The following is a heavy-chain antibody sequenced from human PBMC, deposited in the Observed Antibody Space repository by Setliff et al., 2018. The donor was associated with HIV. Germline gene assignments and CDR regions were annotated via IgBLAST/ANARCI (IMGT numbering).Heavy chain of an antibody. CDR2: IIPIFGTA. V-gene: IGHV1-69*13. J-gene: IGHJ6*02. D-gene: IGHD6-19*01. CDR3: ASPTSIAVAGTHRGKDYYYYGMDV. Sequence: SVKVSCKASGGTFSSYAISWVRQAPGQGLEWMGGIIPIFGTANYAQKFQGRVTITADESTSTAYMELSSLRSEDTAVYYCASPTSIAVAGTHRGKDYYYYGMDVWGQGTAVTVSS. CDR1: GGTFSSYA.